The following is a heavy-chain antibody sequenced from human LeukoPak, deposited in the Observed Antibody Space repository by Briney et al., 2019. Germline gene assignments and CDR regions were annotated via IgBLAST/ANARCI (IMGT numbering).Heavy chain of an antibody. CDR3: ARVAYYYDSSGYSYYFDY. Sequence: SETLSLTCTVSGGSVSSCSYYWSWLRQPPGKGLEWIGYIYYSGSTNYNPSLKSRVTISVDTSKNQFSLKLSSVTAADTAVYYCARVAYYYDSSGYSYYFDYWCQGTLVTVSS. CDR1: GGSVSSCSYY. CDR2: IYYSGST. D-gene: IGHD3-22*01. J-gene: IGHJ4*02. V-gene: IGHV4-61*01.